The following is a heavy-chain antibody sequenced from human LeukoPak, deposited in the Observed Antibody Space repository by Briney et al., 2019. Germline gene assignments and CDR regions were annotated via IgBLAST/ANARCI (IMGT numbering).Heavy chain of an antibody. J-gene: IGHJ4*02. CDR2: IVPILGTA. CDR1: GYTFTSYG. V-gene: IGHV1-69*04. D-gene: IGHD6-13*01. CDR3: ARVPQGSSWPYYFDY. Sequence: SVKVSCKASGYTFTSYGISWVRQAPGQGLEWVGRIVPILGTANYAQNFQGRVTITADRSTTTAYMELSSLRSEDTAVYYCARVPQGSSWPYYFDYWGQGTLVTVSS.